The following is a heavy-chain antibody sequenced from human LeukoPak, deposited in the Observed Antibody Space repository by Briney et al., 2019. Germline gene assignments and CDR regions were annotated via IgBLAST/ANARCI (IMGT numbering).Heavy chain of an antibody. CDR1: GFTFSRYA. V-gene: IGHV3-64D*09. CDR3: VKDVGGSYAFDY. Sequence: GGSLRLSCSASGFTFSRYAMHWVRQAPREGLEYVSGINDNGGRTHYGDSVKGRFSISRDNSKNTLHLQMSTLRAEDTALYYCVKDVGGSYAFDYWGQGILVTVAS. D-gene: IGHD1-26*01. CDR2: INDNGGRT. J-gene: IGHJ4*02.